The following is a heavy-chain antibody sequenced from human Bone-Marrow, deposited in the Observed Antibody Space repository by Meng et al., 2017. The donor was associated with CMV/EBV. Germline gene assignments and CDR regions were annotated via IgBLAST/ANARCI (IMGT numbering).Heavy chain of an antibody. V-gene: IGHV1-18*01. CDR3: ARDRRMLSGGDCYDY. CDR1: GYTFTSYG. J-gene: IGHJ4*02. D-gene: IGHD2-21*01. CDR2: ISAYNGNT. Sequence: ASVKVSCKASGYTFTSYGISWVRQAPGQGLEWMGWISAYNGNTNYAQKLQGRVTMTTDTSTSTAYMELRSLRSDDTAVYYCARDRRMLSGGDCYDYWGQGNLVTVSS.